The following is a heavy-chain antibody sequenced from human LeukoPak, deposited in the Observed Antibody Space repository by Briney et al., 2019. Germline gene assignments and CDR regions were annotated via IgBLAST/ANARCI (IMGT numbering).Heavy chain of an antibody. CDR3: ATGRSGYFDS. Sequence: GGSLRLSCAASGLTLSDAWLTWVRQAPGKGLEWVARIKSKIDGGLKDYPAPVKGTFTISRNDSENTVYLQINSLKIEDTAMYYCATGRSGYFDSWGQGTLVTVSS. J-gene: IGHJ4*02. V-gene: IGHV3-15*01. CDR2: IKSKIDGGLK. CDR1: GLTLSDAW.